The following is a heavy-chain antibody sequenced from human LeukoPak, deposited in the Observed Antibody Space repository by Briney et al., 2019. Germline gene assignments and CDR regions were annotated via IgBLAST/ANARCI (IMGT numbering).Heavy chain of an antibody. V-gene: IGHV3-53*01. Sequence: PGGSLSLSCAASGFPVSSNYMSWVRQAPGKGLEWVSVIYSGGSTYYADSVKGRFTISRDNSKNTLYLQMDSLRAEDTAVYYCARAGLYCSGGSCYHFDYWGQGTLVTVSS. CDR3: ARAGLYCSGGSCYHFDY. CDR1: GFPVSSNY. D-gene: IGHD2-15*01. CDR2: IYSGGST. J-gene: IGHJ4*02.